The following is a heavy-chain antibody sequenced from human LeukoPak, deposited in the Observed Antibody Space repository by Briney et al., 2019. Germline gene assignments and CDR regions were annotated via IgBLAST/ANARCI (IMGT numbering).Heavy chain of an antibody. CDR3: ATTDRDDY. D-gene: IGHD1-14*01. CDR2: ISSSDGGT. CDR1: GFTFSSYA. V-gene: IGHV3-23*01. Sequence: GGSLRLSCAGSGFTFSSYAMAWVRQTPEKGLEWVAIISSSDGGTYYIDSVKGRFTISRDNSKNMLNLQVSSLRAEDTAVYYCATTDRDDYWGQGTLVTVSS. J-gene: IGHJ4*02.